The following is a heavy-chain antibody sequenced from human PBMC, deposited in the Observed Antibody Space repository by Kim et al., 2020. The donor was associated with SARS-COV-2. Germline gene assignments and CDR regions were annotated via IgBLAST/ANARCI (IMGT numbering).Heavy chain of an antibody. CDR3: ARLGVGSSGWYDPTVDY. V-gene: IGHV1-18*01. CDR2: ISAYNGNT. J-gene: IGHJ4*02. D-gene: IGHD6-19*01. Sequence: ASVKVSCKASGYTFTSYGISWVRQAPGQGLEWMGWISAYNGNTNYAQKLQGRVTMTTDTSTSTAYMELRSLRSDDTAVYYCARLGVGSSGWYDPTVDYWGQGTLVTVSS. CDR1: GYTFTSYG.